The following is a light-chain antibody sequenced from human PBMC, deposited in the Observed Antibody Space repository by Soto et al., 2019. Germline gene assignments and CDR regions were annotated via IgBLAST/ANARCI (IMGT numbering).Light chain of an antibody. CDR3: ASWDNDLNGPI. CDR1: ASNVGSTY. V-gene: IGLV1-47*01. Sequence: QSVLTQPPSASGTPGQRVSISCSGSASNVGSTYVFWYQQVPGTAPTLLIYKNTQRPSGVSDRFSGSKSATSASPAISGLRVDDEADYYCASWDNDLNGPIFGGGTKVTVL. J-gene: IGLJ2*01. CDR2: KNT.